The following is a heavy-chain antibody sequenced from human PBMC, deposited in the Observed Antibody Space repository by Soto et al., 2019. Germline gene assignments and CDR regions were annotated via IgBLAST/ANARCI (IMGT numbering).Heavy chain of an antibody. CDR3: AQTTGWPGLDY. CDR2: IYNAEST. D-gene: IGHD6-19*01. CDR1: GASISRFY. V-gene: IGHV4-59*01. J-gene: IGHJ4*02. Sequence: QVQLQESGPGLVKPSETMSLTCSASGASISRFYWNWIRHPPGKGLEWIGHIYNAESTNYNPCLKSRVTIAVDTSKNQFSLKLTSVTAADTAVYYCAQTTGWPGLDYWSQGTLVTVSS.